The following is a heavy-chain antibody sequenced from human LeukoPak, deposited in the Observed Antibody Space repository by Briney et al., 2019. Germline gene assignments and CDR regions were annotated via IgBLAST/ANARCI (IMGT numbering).Heavy chain of an antibody. Sequence: PGGSLRLSCAASGFTFSSYAMSWVRQAPRKGLEWVSASSGSGGSTYYADSVKGRFTISRDNSKNTLYLQMNSLRAEDTAVYYCAKDRAYSGSYYDYWGQGTLVTVSS. CDR1: GFTFSSYA. CDR2: SSGSGGST. J-gene: IGHJ4*02. V-gene: IGHV3-23*01. CDR3: AKDRAYSGSYYDY. D-gene: IGHD1-26*01.